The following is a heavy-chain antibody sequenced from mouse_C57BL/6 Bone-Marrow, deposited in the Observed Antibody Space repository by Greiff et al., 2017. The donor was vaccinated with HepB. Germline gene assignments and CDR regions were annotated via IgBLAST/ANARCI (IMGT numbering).Heavy chain of an antibody. CDR2: FHPYNDDT. J-gene: IGHJ2*01. CDR1: GFTFTTYP. D-gene: IGHD2-4*01. V-gene: IGHV1-47*01. Sequence: VKLMESGAELVKPGASVKMSCTASGFTFTTYPIEWVKQNPGKSLEWIGNFHPYNDDTKYNEKFKGKATLTVEKSSSTVYLELSRLTSDDSAVYYCAIYDYDDWGKGTTLTVSS. CDR3: AIYDYDD.